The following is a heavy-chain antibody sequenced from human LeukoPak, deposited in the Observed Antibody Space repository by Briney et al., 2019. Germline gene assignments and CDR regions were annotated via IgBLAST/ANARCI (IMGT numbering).Heavy chain of an antibody. Sequence: SETPSLTCAVYGGSFSGYYWSWIRQPPGKGLEWIGEINHSGSTNYNPSLKSRVTISVDTSKNQFSLKLSSVTAADTAVYYCARNAGYSSPLADYWGQGTLVTVSS. J-gene: IGHJ4*02. V-gene: IGHV4-34*01. D-gene: IGHD6-13*01. CDR2: INHSGST. CDR1: GGSFSGYY. CDR3: ARNAGYSSPLADY.